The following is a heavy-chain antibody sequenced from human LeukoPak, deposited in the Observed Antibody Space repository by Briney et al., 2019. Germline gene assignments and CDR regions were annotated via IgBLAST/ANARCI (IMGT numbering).Heavy chain of an antibody. CDR2: ISVTGNT. CDR1: GFTLSSYA. V-gene: IGHV3-23*01. D-gene: IGHD6-13*01. CDR3: ATTGYSSRNY. J-gene: IGHJ4*02. Sequence: GGSLRLSCAASGFTLSSYAMSWVRQGPGKGLEWVSAISVTGNTYHADSVRGRFTISRDSSKNTLYFQMNSLRVEDAAVYYCATTGYSSRNYWGQGTLVTVSS.